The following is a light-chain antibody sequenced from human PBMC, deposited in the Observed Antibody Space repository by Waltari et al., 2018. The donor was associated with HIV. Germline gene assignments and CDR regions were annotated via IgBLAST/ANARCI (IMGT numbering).Light chain of an antibody. CDR3: CSYAGSSTLV. CDR2: EVS. V-gene: IGLV2-23*02. J-gene: IGLJ2*01. CDR1: SSDVGSYNL. Sequence: QSALTQPASVSGSPGQSITISCTGTSSDVGSYNLVSWYQQHPGKAPKLMIYEVSKRPSWVSNRFSGSKSGNTASLTSSGLQAEDEAYYYCCSYAGSSTLVFGGGTKLTVL.